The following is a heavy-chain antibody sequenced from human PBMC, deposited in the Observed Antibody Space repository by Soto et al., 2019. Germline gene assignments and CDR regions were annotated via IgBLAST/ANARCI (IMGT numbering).Heavy chain of an antibody. Sequence: EVQLVESGGGLVQPGVSLRLSCAASGFTFRDHWMHWVRQAPGKGLVWVSRINSDGSTTTYADSVKGRFTISRDNAKSTLYPQLNSLRAEDTALYYCARGYSSGPDYWGQGTLVTVSS. CDR1: GFTFRDHW. D-gene: IGHD6-19*01. CDR3: ARGYSSGPDY. V-gene: IGHV3-74*01. CDR2: INSDGSTT. J-gene: IGHJ4*02.